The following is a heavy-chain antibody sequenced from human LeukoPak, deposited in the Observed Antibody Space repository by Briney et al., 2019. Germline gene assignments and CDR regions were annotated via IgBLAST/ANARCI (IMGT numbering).Heavy chain of an antibody. V-gene: IGHV1-18*01. CDR2: ISGYNGNT. J-gene: IGHJ6*03. Sequence: ASVKVSCKAAGYTFTSYGISWVRQAPGQGLEWMGWISGYNGNTNYVQKFQGRVTMTTDTSTSTAYMELRSLRSDDTAVYYCARVGSTYYDFWSGPYYYYYYMDVWGKGTTVTVSS. CDR1: GYTFTSYG. D-gene: IGHD3-3*01. CDR3: ARVGSTYYDFWSGPYYYYYYMDV.